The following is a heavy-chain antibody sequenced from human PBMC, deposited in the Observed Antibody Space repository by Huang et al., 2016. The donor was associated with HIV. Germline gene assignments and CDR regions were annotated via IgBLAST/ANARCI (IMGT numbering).Heavy chain of an antibody. CDR3: ARGGSYFDF. Sequence: QVQLHQWGAGLLKPSETLSLTCAVYNGSLSGDYWTWIRQSPGKGLEWVGDINQSRSTKYNPSLKSRAIISLDTSKNQFSLKVWSVTAADTAVYYCARGGSYFDFWGQGTLVTV. D-gene: IGHD1-1*01. V-gene: IGHV4-34*01. CDR2: INQSRST. J-gene: IGHJ4*02. CDR1: NGSLSGDY.